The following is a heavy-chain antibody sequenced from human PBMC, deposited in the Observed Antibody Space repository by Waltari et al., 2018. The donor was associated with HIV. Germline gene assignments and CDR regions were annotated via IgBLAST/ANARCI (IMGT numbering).Heavy chain of an antibody. Sequence: EVQLVESGGDLVQPGGSLRLSCSASAFTLADYAIPWVRQAPGKGLEWVSGISWNSGSIAYADSVKGRFTISRDNAKNSLYLQMNSLRPDDTALYYCAKGTPMVTGWFDPWGQGTLVTVSS. CDR2: ISWNSGSI. CDR3: AKGTPMVTGWFDP. J-gene: IGHJ5*02. CDR1: AFTLADYA. D-gene: IGHD3-10*01. V-gene: IGHV3-9*01.